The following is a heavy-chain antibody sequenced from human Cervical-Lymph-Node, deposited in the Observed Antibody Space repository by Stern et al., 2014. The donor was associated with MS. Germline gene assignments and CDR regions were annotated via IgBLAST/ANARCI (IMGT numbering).Heavy chain of an antibody. J-gene: IGHJ4*02. Sequence: EVQLEESGGGLVKPGGSLRLSCAASGFTFGTFSLNWVRQAPGKGLEWVSSISGGSAYIYYADSVEGRFTISRDNANSSLFLQMNSLRAEDAAVYYCARDKTGGGDFDSWGQGTLVTVSS. CDR1: GFTFGTFS. CDR3: ARDKTGGGDFDS. D-gene: IGHD3-10*01. V-gene: IGHV3-21*01. CDR2: ISGGSAYI.